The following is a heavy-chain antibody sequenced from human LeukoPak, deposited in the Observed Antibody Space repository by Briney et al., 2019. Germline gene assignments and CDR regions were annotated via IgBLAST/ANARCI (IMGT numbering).Heavy chain of an antibody. CDR2: MYPDDSDT. J-gene: IGHJ3*02. CDR1: GYSFTNFW. Sequence: GESLKISCEGSGYSFTNFWIGWVRQMPGKGLEWMGIMYPDDSDTRYSPAIQGRVTISADKSISTAYLQWGSLKASDTAMYYCARSYGDHGAFDIWGQGTMVTVSS. D-gene: IGHD3-16*01. CDR3: ARSYGDHGAFDI. V-gene: IGHV5-51*01.